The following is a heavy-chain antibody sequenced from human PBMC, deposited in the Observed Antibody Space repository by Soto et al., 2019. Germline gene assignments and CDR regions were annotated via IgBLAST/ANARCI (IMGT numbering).Heavy chain of an antibody. Sequence: QAHLEQSGAEVKRPGASVKVSCKTSGYTFSDFDINWLRQASGQGPEWMGWMNAKSGDTFFAQRFQGKFNMTWDTSLSTAYMEVGSLTSDDTAIYFCARGNPFNYAGFDVWGQGTTVAVSS. CDR3: ARGNPFNYAGFDV. CDR2: MNAKSGDT. CDR1: GYTFSDFD. J-gene: IGHJ6*02. D-gene: IGHD3-16*01. V-gene: IGHV1-8*01.